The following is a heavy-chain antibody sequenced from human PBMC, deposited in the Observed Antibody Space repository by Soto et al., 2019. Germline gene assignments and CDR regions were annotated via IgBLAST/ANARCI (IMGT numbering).Heavy chain of an antibody. CDR2: IIPIFGTA. D-gene: IGHD6-13*01. Sequence: GASVKVSCKASGGTFSSYGISWVRQAPGRGLEWMGGIIPIFGTANYAQKFQGRVTITADESTSTAYMELSSLRSEDTAVYYCAVTAAGTGVGYYYYGMDVWGQGTTVTVSS. V-gene: IGHV1-69*13. J-gene: IGHJ6*02. CDR3: AVTAAGTGVGYYYYGMDV. CDR1: GGTFSSYG.